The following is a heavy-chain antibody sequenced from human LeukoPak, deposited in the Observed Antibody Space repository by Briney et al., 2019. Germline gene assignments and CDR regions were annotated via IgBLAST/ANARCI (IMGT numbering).Heavy chain of an antibody. V-gene: IGHV3-48*03. D-gene: IGHD5-12*01. Sequence: GGSLRLSCAASGFTFSSYEMNWVRQAPGKGLEWVSYISSSGSTIYYADSVKGRFTISRDNAKNSLYLQMNSLRAEDTAVYYCARDLGDIVATMILDYWGQGTLVTVSS. CDR3: ARDLGDIVATMILDY. CDR1: GFTFSSYE. J-gene: IGHJ4*02. CDR2: ISSSGSTI.